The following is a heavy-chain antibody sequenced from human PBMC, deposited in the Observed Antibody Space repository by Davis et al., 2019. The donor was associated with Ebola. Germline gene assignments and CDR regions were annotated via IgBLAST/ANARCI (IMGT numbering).Heavy chain of an antibody. CDR3: ARTCSGGSCPSYWFDP. J-gene: IGHJ5*02. D-gene: IGHD2-15*01. Sequence: AASVKVSCKASGCTFSSYAISWVRQAPGQGLEWMGRIIPILGIANYAQKFQGRVTITADKSTSTAYMELSSLRSEDTAVYYCARTCSGGSCPSYWFDPWGQGTLVTVSS. V-gene: IGHV1-69*04. CDR2: IIPILGIA. CDR1: GCTFSSYA.